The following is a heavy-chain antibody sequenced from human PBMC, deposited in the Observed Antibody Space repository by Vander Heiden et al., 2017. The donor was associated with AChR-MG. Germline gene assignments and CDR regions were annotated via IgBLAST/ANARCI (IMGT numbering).Heavy chain of an antibody. Sequence: EVQRLEPGGGWVQPGGSLRLSCAASGFTFSSYAMSWVRQAPGKGLEWVSAISGSGGSTYYADSVKGRFTISRDNSKNTLYLQMNSLRAEDTAVYYCATSGSYLLGGQGTLVTVSS. CDR2: ISGSGGST. CDR3: ATSGSYLL. D-gene: IGHD3-10*01. CDR1: GFTFSSYA. V-gene: IGHV3-23*01. J-gene: IGHJ4*02.